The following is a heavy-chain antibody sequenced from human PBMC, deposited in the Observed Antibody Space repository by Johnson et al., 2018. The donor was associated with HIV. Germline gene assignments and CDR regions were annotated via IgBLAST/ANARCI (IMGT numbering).Heavy chain of an antibody. CDR3: ARGLYSLAYCGGDCYPSDAFDI. J-gene: IGHJ3*02. V-gene: IGHV3-66*02. Sequence: VQLVESGGGLVQPGGSLRLSCAASGITVGTNYMSWVRQAPGKGLEWVSVIFSVGDVYYADSVKGRFTISRDNSKNMVYLQMNSLRAEDTAVYYCARGLYSLAYCGGDCYPSDAFDIWGQGTMVTVSS. CDR2: IFSVGDV. D-gene: IGHD2-21*02. CDR1: GITVGTNY.